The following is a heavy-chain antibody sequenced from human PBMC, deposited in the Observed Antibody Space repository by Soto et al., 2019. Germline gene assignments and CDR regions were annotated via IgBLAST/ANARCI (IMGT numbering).Heavy chain of an antibody. J-gene: IGHJ4*02. CDR1: GYSFTSYW. Sequence: GESLKISCKGSGYSFTSYWISWVRQMPGKGLEWMGRIDPSDSYTNYSPSFQGHVTISADKSISTAYLQWSSLKASDTAMYYCARYYYDSSGLGPSIFDYWGQGTLVTVSS. CDR3: ARYYYDSSGLGPSIFDY. V-gene: IGHV5-10-1*01. D-gene: IGHD3-22*01. CDR2: IDPSDSYT.